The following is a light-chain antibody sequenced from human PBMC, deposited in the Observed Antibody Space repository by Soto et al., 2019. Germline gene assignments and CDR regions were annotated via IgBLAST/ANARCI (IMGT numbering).Light chain of an antibody. CDR2: LEGSGSY. Sequence: QAVVTQSSSTSASLGSSVKLTCTLSSGHSSYIIAWHQQQPGKAPRYFMKLEGSGSYNKGSGVPDRFSGSSSGADRYLTISNLQFEDEADYYCETWDSNTHTVFGGGTQLTVL. CDR1: SGHSSYI. V-gene: IGLV4-60*02. J-gene: IGLJ3*02. CDR3: ETWDSNTHTV.